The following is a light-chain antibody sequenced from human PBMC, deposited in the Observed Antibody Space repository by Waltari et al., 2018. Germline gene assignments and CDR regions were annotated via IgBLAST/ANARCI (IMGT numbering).Light chain of an antibody. CDR1: QSVLYSSNNKNY. CDR3: QQYYSTPLT. CDR2: WAS. J-gene: IGKJ1*01. Sequence: DIVMTQSPDSLAVSLGVRAPINCNSSQSVLYSSNNKNYLAWYQQKPGQPPKLLIYWASTRESGVPDRFSGSGSGTDFTLTISSLQAEDVAVYYCQQYYSTPLTFGQGTKVEIK. V-gene: IGKV4-1*01.